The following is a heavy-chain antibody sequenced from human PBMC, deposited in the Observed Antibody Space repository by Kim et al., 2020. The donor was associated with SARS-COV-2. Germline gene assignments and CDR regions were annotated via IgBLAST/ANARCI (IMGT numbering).Heavy chain of an antibody. CDR3: AKRSYRASGNFDL. V-gene: IGHV3-23*01. Sequence: GGSLRLSCAASGFTFSSYGMSWVRQAPGRGLEWVSAITGSGDTTYYADSVKGRFTISRDNSKNTLSLQMNSLRAEDTAVYYCAKRSYRASGNFDLWGQGTLVTVSS. CDR1: GFTFSSYG. CDR2: ITGSGDTT. D-gene: IGHD3-10*01. J-gene: IGHJ4*02.